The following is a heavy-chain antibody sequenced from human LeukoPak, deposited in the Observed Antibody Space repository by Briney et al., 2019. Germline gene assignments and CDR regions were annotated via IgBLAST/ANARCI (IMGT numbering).Heavy chain of an antibody. CDR1: VFTCSIYW. CDR3: ARGYDSSGYYYYYYYGMDV. Sequence: GPVSLFCAPSVFTCSIYWTICLRKSPVKRLEGVAKIKQDETQKYYVDSVKGRFTISRDNAKNSLYMQMNSLRAEDTAVYYCARGYDSSGYYYYYYYGMDVWGQGTTVTVSS. V-gene: IGHV3-7*01. J-gene: IGHJ6*02. CDR2: IKQDETQK. D-gene: IGHD3-22*01.